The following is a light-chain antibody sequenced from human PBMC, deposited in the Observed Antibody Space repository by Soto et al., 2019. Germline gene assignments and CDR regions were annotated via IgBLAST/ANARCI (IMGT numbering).Light chain of an antibody. V-gene: IGLV1-44*01. Sequence: QPVLTQPPSASGTPGQRVTISCSGSNSNIGSNAVNWYQQFPGTAPRLLIYNNNQRPSGVPDRFSGSKSGTSASLAISGLQSEHEADYYCAAWDDSLSGPVFGTGTKLTVL. CDR2: NNN. J-gene: IGLJ1*01. CDR1: NSNIGSNA. CDR3: AAWDDSLSGPV.